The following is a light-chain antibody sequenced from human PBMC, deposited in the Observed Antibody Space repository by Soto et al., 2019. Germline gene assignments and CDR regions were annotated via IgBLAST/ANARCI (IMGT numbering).Light chain of an antibody. CDR1: SSDVGGYNY. V-gene: IGLV2-14*03. CDR3: CSYTSSSTPVV. J-gene: IGLJ2*01. CDR2: DVS. Sequence: QSALTQPASVSGSPGQSITISCTGTSSDVGGYNYVSWYQQHPGKAPKLMIYDVSNRPSGVSNRFSGSKSGNTASLTISGLQAEDEADYHCCSYTSSSTPVVFGGGTKVTVL.